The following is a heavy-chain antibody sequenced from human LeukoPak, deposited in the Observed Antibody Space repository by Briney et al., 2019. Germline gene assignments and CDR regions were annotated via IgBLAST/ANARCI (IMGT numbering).Heavy chain of an antibody. J-gene: IGHJ4*02. CDR1: GAFIRGGGVY. CDR3: AKDQRQLGDIVVVPGY. D-gene: IGHD2-2*01. Sequence: SQTLSLTCTVSGAFIRGGGVYWSWIRQPPGKGLEWIGYIYHSGTTYYSPSLKSRVTISIDTSKNQFSLKLRSVTAADTAVYYCAKDQRQLGDIVVVPGYWGQGTLVTVSS. V-gene: IGHV4-30-2*01. CDR2: IYHSGTT.